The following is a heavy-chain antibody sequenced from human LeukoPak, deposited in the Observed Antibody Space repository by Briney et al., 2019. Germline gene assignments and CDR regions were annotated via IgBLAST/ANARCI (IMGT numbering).Heavy chain of an antibody. V-gene: IGHV1-8*01. CDR3: ARGRPYYDFWSGYYPNWFDP. CDR2: MNPNSGNT. Sequence: ASVKVSCKASGYTFTSYDINWVRQATGQGLEWMGWMNPNSGNTGYAQKFQGRVTMTRNTSISTAYMGLSSLRSEDTAVYYCARGRPYYDFWSGYYPNWFDPWGQGTLVTVSS. D-gene: IGHD3-3*01. CDR1: GYTFTSYD. J-gene: IGHJ5*02.